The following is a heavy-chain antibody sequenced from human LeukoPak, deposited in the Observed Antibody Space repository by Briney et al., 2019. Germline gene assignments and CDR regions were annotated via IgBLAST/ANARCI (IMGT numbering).Heavy chain of an antibody. CDR2: ISAYNGNT. CDR3: ASHGHQRTFDY. V-gene: IGHV1-18*01. CDR1: GYTFTSYG. J-gene: IGHJ4*02. Sequence: WASVKVSCKASGYTFTSYGIRWVRQAPGQGLEWMGWISAYNGNTNYAQKLQGRVTMTTDTSTSTAYMELRSLRSDDTAVYYCASHGHQRTFDYWGQGTLVTVSS.